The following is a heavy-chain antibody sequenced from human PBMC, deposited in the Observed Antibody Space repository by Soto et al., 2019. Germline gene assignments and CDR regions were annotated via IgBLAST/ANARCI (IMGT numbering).Heavy chain of an antibody. CDR3: ARGRVYYDILTGYYPYYYGMDV. J-gene: IGHJ6*02. CDR1: GGSISSYY. D-gene: IGHD3-9*01. V-gene: IGHV4-59*01. Sequence: SETLSLTCTVSGGSISSYYWSWIPEPPGEGLEWVGYIYYSGSTNYNPSLKSRVTISVDTSKNQFSLKLSSVTAADTAVYYCARGRVYYDILTGYYPYYYGMDVWGQGTXVTVSS. CDR2: IYYSGST.